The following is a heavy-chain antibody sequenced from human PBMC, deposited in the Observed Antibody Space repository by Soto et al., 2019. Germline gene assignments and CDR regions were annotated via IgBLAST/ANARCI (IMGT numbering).Heavy chain of an antibody. D-gene: IGHD2-8*02. CDR1: GGAFIGYY. Sequence: SETLSLTCAVHGGAFIGYYWTWIREPPGTGLEWIGEINHSGSTNYNPSLKSRVTISVDTSKNQFSLKLTSVTAADTAVYYCARDKITGRCDYWGQGTLVTVS. CDR3: ARDKITGRCDY. CDR2: INHSGST. J-gene: IGHJ4*02. V-gene: IGHV4-34*01.